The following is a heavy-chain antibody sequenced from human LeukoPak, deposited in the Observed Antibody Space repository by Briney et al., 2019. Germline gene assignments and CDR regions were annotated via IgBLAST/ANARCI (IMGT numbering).Heavy chain of an antibody. CDR1: GGSTSSTAYY. J-gene: IGHJ4*02. CDR3: ARHGVVAATDFDY. CDR2: IYYSGST. V-gene: IGHV4-39*01. Sequence: SETLSLTCTVFGGSTSSTAYYWGWIRQPPGKGLEWIGTIYYSGSTYYNPSLRSRVTMSVDTYKNQFSLNLSSVTAADAAVYYCARHGVVAATDFDYWGQGTLVTVSS. D-gene: IGHD2-15*01.